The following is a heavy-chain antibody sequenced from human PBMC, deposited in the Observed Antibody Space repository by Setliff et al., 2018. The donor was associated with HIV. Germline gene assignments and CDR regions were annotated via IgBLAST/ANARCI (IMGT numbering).Heavy chain of an antibody. CDR1: GASISSYY. Sequence: SETLSLTCTVSGASISSYYWNWFRQPAGKGLESLGRIYTSGNTDYNPSLTSRAIMSINRSRNQFSLKVHYVTAADTAVYYCARSIYGSGTYPLDIWGQGILVTVSS. CDR2: IYTSGNT. CDR3: ARSIYGSGTYPLDI. D-gene: IGHD3-10*01. J-gene: IGHJ4*02. V-gene: IGHV4-4*07.